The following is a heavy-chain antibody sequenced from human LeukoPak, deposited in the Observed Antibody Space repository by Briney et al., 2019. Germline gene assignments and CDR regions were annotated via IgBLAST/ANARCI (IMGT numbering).Heavy chain of an antibody. V-gene: IGHV4-61*02. D-gene: IGHD3-10*01. CDR3: ARLCFGELSSYYFDY. J-gene: IGHJ4*02. Sequence: SETLSLTCTVSGGSISSGSYYWSWIRQPAGKGLEWIGRIYTSGSTNYNPSLKSRVTISVDTSKNQFSLKLSSATAADTAVYYCARLCFGELSSYYFDYWGQGTLVTVSS. CDR1: GGSISSGSYY. CDR2: IYTSGST.